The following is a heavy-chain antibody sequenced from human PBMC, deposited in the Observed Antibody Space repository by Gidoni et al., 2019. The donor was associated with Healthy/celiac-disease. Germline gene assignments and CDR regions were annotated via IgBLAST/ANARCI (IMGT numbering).Heavy chain of an antibody. D-gene: IGHD6-19*01. V-gene: IGHV4-34*01. Sequence: QVQLQQWGAGLLKPSETLSLTCAVYGGSFSGYYWSWIRQPPGKGLEWIGEINHSGSTNYNPSLKSRVTISVDTSKNQFSLKLSSVTAADTAVYYCARGHPGGAVAGILDYWGQGTLVTVSS. J-gene: IGHJ4*02. CDR1: GGSFSGYY. CDR2: INHSGST. CDR3: ARGHPGGAVAGILDY.